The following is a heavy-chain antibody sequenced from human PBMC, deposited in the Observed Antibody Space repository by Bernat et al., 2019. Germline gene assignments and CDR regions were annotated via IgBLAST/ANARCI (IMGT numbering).Heavy chain of an antibody. CDR3: AEIIAVAGWYYFDY. CDR2: IYYSGST. J-gene: IGHJ4*02. CDR1: GGSISSYY. Sequence: QVQLQESGPGLVKPSETLSLTCTVSGGSISSYYWSWIRQPPGKGLEWIGYIYYSGSTNYNPSLKSRFTISVDTSKNQFSLKLSSVTAADTAVYYCAEIIAVAGWYYFDYWGQGTLVTVSS. V-gene: IGHV4-59*01. D-gene: IGHD6-19*01.